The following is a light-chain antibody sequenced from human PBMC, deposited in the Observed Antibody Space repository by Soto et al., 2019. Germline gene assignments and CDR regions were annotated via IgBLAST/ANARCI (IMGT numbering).Light chain of an antibody. CDR2: GAS. J-gene: IGKJ1*01. Sequence: EIVLTQSPGTLSLSPGARATLSCRASQSVSNNYLAWYQQKPGQAPRLLIYGASNRATGIPDWISGGGSGKYFTITISRLEPDEFAVYYCQQYGSSGTFGQGTKVDIK. CDR3: QQYGSSGT. CDR1: QSVSNNY. V-gene: IGKV3-20*01.